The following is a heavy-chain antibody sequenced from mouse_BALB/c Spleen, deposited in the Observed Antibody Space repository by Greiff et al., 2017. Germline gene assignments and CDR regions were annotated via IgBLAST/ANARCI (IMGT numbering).Heavy chain of an antibody. D-gene: IGHD1-1*01. CDR1: GYTFTSYW. CDR3: ASGGLRYLAWFAY. Sequence: DLVKPGASVKLSCKASGYTFTSYWINWIKQRPGQGLEWIGRIAPGSGSTYYNEMFKGKATLTVDTSSSTAYIQLSSLSSEDSAVYFCASGGLRYLAWFAYWGQGTLVTVSA. V-gene: IGHV1S41*01. J-gene: IGHJ3*01. CDR2: IAPGSGST.